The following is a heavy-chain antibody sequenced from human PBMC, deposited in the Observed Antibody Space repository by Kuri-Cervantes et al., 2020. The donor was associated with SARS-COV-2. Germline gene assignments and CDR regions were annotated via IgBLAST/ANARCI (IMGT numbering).Heavy chain of an antibody. CDR1: GGSISSSSYY. Sequence: SETLSLTCTVSGGSISSSSYYWGWIRQPPWKGLEWIGSIYYSGSTYYNPSLKSRVTISVDTSKNQFSLKLSSVTAADTAVYYCARSRGYCSSTSCFYYYGMDVWGQGTTVTVSS. V-gene: IGHV4-39*01. CDR3: ARSRGYCSSTSCFYYYGMDV. J-gene: IGHJ6*02. D-gene: IGHD2-2*01. CDR2: IYYSGST.